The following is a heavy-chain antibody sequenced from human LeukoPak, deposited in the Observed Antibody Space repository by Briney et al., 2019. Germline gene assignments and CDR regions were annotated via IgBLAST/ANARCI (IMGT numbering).Heavy chain of an antibody. CDR3: AKDYGYSSSWYDY. V-gene: IGHV3-9*01. Sequence: PGRSLRLSCEASGFTFDDYGMHWVRQAPGKGLEWVSTISWNSASVDYVDSVKGRFTISRDNAKKTLYLQMNSLRPEDTALYYCAKDYGYSSSWYDYWGQGTLVTVSS. CDR1: GFTFDDYG. D-gene: IGHD6-13*01. J-gene: IGHJ4*02. CDR2: ISWNSASV.